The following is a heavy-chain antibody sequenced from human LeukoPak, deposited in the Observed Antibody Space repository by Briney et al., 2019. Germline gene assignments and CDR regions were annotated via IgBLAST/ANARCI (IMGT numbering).Heavy chain of an antibody. V-gene: IGHV1-69*06. Sequence: GASVTVSCTASGGTFSSYAISWVRHAPGQGLEGMGGIIPICGTANYAQTFKGRVTITADKSTSTSYMELSSLRSEATAVYYCASHTEYGDEYYFDYWGQGTLVTVSS. CDR2: IIPICGTA. CDR3: ASHTEYGDEYYFDY. D-gene: IGHD4-17*01. CDR1: GGTFSSYA. J-gene: IGHJ4*02.